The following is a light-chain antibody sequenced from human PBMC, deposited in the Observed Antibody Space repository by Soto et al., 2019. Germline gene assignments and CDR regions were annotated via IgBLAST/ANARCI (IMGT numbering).Light chain of an antibody. CDR2: AVS. CDR1: RNIEYY. V-gene: IGKV1-39*01. J-gene: IGKJ3*01. Sequence: IQMTQSPPSLSASVGDRVTITCRASRNIEYYLNWYQQKPGKAPRLLSFAVSSLQSGVPSRFSGGGSGTDFTITIDGLQPDDFGTYYCQESYSVPLIFGPGT. CDR3: QESYSVPLI.